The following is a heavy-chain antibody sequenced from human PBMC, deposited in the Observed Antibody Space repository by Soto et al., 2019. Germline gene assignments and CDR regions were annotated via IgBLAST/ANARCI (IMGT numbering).Heavy chain of an antibody. D-gene: IGHD3-16*01. V-gene: IGHV3-30*18. J-gene: IGHJ4*02. CDR1: GFTFSSSG. CDR3: AKDPAPDNLGYFDY. Sequence: PGGSLRLSCAASGFTFSSSGMHWVRQAPGKGLEWVAVISYDGSNKYYADSVKGRFTISRDNSKNTLYLQMNSLRVEDTAVYYCAKDPAPDNLGYFDYWGQGTLVTVSS. CDR2: ISYDGSNK.